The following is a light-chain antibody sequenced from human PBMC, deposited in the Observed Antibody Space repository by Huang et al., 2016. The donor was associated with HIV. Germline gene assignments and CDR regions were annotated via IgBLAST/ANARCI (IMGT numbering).Light chain of an antibody. Sequence: DIVVTQSPDSLALSLGGRAAINCTASQSVLKTSNNQNCLSWYQLKPGQPPKLLIYWASTRESGVPDRFSGSGSGTHFTLTIASLQAEDVAVYYCHQYYDTPQTFGQGTKVEVK. V-gene: IGKV4-1*01. CDR1: QSVLKTSNNQNC. CDR3: HQYYDTPQT. CDR2: WAS. J-gene: IGKJ1*01.